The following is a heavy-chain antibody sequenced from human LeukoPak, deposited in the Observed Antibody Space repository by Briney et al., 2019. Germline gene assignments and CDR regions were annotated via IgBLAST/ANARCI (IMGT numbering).Heavy chain of an antibody. CDR2: IKEDGSVK. CDR1: GFTFSSYY. J-gene: IGHJ3*02. Sequence: GGSLRLSCTASGFTFSSYYMNWVRQAPGKGLEWVANIKEDGSVKNYMDSVKGRFTVSRDNAERALYLQMNSLRAEDTALYYCARDRGGRCYDGSGYYDVFDIWGQGTLVTVS. D-gene: IGHD3-22*01. V-gene: IGHV3-7*01. CDR3: ARDRGGRCYDGSGYYDVFDI.